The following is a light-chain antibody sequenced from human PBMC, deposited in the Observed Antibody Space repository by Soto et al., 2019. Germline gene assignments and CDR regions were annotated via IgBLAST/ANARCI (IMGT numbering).Light chain of an antibody. J-gene: IGLJ1*01. Sequence: SYELTQPPSVSVAPGQTVRITCGGDNLGNTNVHWYQVKPGQAPLLVMSFDLERPSGIPERFSGSTSGNTATLTISRVEAVDEADYYCQVWDTRSEYVFGPGTKRTVL. V-gene: IGLV3-21*04. CDR3: QVWDTRSEYV. CDR2: FDL. CDR1: NLGNTN.